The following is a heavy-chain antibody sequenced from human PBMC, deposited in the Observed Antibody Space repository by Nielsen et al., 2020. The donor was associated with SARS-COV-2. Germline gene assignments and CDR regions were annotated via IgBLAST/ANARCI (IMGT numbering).Heavy chain of an antibody. Sequence: GGSLRLSCAASGFTFSSYSMNWVRQAPGKGLEWVSSISSSSSYIYYADSVKGRFTISRDNAKNSLYLQMNSLRAEDTALYYCAKDLTQWPRGYFDYWGQGTLVTVSS. CDR2: ISSSSSYI. V-gene: IGHV3-21*04. CDR1: GFTFSSYS. D-gene: IGHD5-12*01. CDR3: AKDLTQWPRGYFDY. J-gene: IGHJ4*02.